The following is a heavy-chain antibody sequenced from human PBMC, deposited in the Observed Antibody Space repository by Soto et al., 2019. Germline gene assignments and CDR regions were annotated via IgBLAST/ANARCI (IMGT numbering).Heavy chain of an antibody. CDR3: AKRAAGTSFDY. J-gene: IGHJ4*02. V-gene: IGHV3-23*01. CDR2: VSASGLNT. Sequence: GGSLRLSCAASGFTFSTYAMAWVRQAPGKGLEWVSGVSASGLNTDYADPVKGRFYISRDNSKNTVSLHMNSLRAEDTAVYYCAKRAAGTSFDYWGQGTLVTVSS. D-gene: IGHD6-13*01. CDR1: GFTFSTYA.